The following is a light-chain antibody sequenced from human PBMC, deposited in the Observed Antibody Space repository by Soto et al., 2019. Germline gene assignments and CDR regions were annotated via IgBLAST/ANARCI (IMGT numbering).Light chain of an antibody. CDR3: LQYNVYPLS. Sequence: GDRVPLTCRARQNINRWLAWYQQRPGKAPNLLIHKASTLEVGVPSRFSGSASGTEFTLTISSLQPDDFAVYFCLQYNVYPLSFGGGTKVEIK. V-gene: IGKV1-5*03. J-gene: IGKJ4*01. CDR2: KAS. CDR1: QNINRW.